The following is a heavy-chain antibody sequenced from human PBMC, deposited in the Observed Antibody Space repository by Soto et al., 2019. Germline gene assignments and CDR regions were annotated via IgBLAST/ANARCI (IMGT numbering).Heavy chain of an antibody. CDR2: IYSDGRT. V-gene: IGHV3-66*01. D-gene: IGHD3-16*02. CDR3: ADYPWIRYTVDI. J-gene: IGHJ3*02. CDR1: GFTVSGKY. Sequence: LVESGGGLVQPGGSLRVSCAASGFTVSGKYMSWVRQAPGKRLEWVSVIYSDGRTYYADSVKGRFTISRDNSKNTLYLKMDTLRAEDTAVYYCADYPWIRYTVDIWVQGTMVTVSS.